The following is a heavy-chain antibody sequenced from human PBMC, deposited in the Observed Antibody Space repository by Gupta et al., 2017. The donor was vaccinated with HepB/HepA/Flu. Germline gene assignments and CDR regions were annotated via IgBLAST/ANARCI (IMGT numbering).Heavy chain of an antibody. J-gene: IGHJ3*01. CDR3: ARELDCNSTDCFGFDV. D-gene: IGHD2/OR15-2a*01. Sequence: EVQLVESGGALVQPGGSLRLSCAASVFIFSNYAMHWVRQAPGKGLEYVSVISTTGGAAYYVDSVKGRFTISRDNAKNSLYLQMNSLRDEDAAVYYCARELDCNSTDCFGFDVWGQGTMVTVSS. V-gene: IGHV3-64*07. CDR2: ISTTGGAA. CDR1: VFIFSNYA.